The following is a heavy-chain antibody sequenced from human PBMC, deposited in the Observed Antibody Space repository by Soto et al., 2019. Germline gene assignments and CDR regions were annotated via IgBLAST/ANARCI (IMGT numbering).Heavy chain of an antibody. CDR1: GGSFSSGGYY. CDR3: ARDRVASAGTILSWFAP. D-gene: IGHD6-13*01. Sequence: QVQLQESGPGLVKPSQNLSLTCTVSGGSFSSGGYYWSWIRPHPEKALEWSGYLYHSGRTYYNPSLKSQGTTSVDTSKNQFSRNLSSVNSADTAVYYCARDRVASAGTILSWFAPWGQGTLVTVSS. J-gene: IGHJ5*02. CDR2: LYHSGRT. V-gene: IGHV4-31*01.